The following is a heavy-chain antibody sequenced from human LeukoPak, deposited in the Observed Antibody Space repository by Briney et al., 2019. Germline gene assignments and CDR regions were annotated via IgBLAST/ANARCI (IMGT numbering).Heavy chain of an antibody. CDR3: ARGVYYFDY. J-gene: IGHJ4*02. CDR1: GFTFNTDW. CDR2: IKEDGSEI. D-gene: IGHD2/OR15-2a*01. Sequence: GGSLRLSCAASGFTFNTDWISWFRQAPGKGLEWVANIKEDGSEIYYVDSVKGRFTISRDDAKNSLYLQMNSLRAEDTAVYYCARGVYYFDYWGQGTLVTVSS. V-gene: IGHV3-7*03.